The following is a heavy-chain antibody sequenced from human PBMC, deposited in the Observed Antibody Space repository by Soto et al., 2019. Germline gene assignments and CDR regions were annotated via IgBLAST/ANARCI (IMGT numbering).Heavy chain of an antibody. J-gene: IGHJ6*03. D-gene: IGHD4-17*01. Sequence: GGSLRLSCAASGFTFSNAWMSWVRQAPGKGLEWVGRIKSKTDGGTTDYAAPVKGRFTISRDDSKNTLYLQMNSLKTEDTAVYYCTTDRPVTSRGYYYYYYMDVWGKGTTVTVSS. CDR2: IKSKTDGGTT. CDR1: GFTFSNAW. CDR3: TTDRPVTSRGYYYYYYMDV. V-gene: IGHV3-15*01.